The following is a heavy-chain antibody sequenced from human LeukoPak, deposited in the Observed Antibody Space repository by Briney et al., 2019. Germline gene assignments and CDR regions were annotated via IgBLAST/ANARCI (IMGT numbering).Heavy chain of an antibody. Sequence: PSETLSLTCTVSGGSISSYYWSWIRQPPGKGLEWIGYIYYSGSTNYNPSLKSRVTISVDTSKNQVSLKLSSVTAADTAVYYCARLNGYCSSTSCYPDYWGQGTLVTVSS. J-gene: IGHJ4*02. V-gene: IGHV4-59*08. CDR2: IYYSGST. CDR3: ARLNGYCSSTSCYPDY. D-gene: IGHD2-2*03. CDR1: GGSISSYY.